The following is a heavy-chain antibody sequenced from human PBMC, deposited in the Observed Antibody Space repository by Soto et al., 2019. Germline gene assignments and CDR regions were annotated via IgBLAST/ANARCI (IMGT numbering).Heavy chain of an antibody. D-gene: IGHD3-22*01. V-gene: IGHV4-39*01. CDR1: GGSISSSSYY. Sequence: SETLSLTCTVYGGSISSSSYYWGWIRQPPGKGLEWIGSIYYSGSTYYNPSLKSRVTISVDTSKNQFSLKLSSVTAADTAVYYCASLPHYYYSTGYGSYYFVYSDQATLGTGFS. J-gene: IGHJ4*02. CDR3: ASLPHYYYSTGYGSYYFVY. CDR2: IYYSGST.